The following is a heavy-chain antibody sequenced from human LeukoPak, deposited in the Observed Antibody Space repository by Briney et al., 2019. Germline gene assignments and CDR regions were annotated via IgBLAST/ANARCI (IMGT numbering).Heavy chain of an antibody. Sequence: PSETLSLTCTVSGGSIRSSYYYWGWIRQPPXXXXXXXXXXXXXXXTYYNPSLKSXXXXXXXTXXNQFSLQLNSVTPEDTAVYXXAREGXXSSWWPYHYYYYYGMDVWGQGTTVTVSS. CDR2: XXXXXXT. J-gene: IGHJ6*02. V-gene: IGHV4-39*07. D-gene: IGHD6-13*01. CDR3: AREGXXSSWWPYHYYYYYGMDV. CDR1: GGSIRSSYYY.